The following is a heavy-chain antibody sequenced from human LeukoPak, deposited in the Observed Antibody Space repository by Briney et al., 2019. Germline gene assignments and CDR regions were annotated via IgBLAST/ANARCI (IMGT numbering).Heavy chain of an antibody. CDR1: GYTFTGYY. CDR2: INPNSGGT. D-gene: IGHD3-10*01. J-gene: IGHJ4*02. Sequence: ASVKVSCKASGYTFTGYYMHWVRQAPGQGLEWMGWINPNSGGTNYAQKFQGWVIMTRDTSISTAYMELSRLRSDDTAVYYCARSMVRGVIRYFDYWGQGTLVTVSS. V-gene: IGHV1-2*04. CDR3: ARSMVRGVIRYFDY.